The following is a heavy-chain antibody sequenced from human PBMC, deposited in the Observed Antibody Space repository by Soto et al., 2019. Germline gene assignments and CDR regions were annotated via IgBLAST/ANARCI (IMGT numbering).Heavy chain of an antibody. CDR1: GGSFSGYY. CDR3: ARGFRAAEPADFYYYYYMDV. J-gene: IGHJ6*03. D-gene: IGHD2-21*02. V-gene: IGHV4-34*01. CDR2: INHSGST. Sequence: QVQLQQWGAGLLKPSETLSLTCAVYGGSFSGYYWSWIRQPPGKGLEWIGEINHSGSTNYNPSLTSRVTISVDTSKNQFSLKLSSVTAADTAVYYCARGFRAAEPADFYYYYYMDVWGKGTTVTVSS.